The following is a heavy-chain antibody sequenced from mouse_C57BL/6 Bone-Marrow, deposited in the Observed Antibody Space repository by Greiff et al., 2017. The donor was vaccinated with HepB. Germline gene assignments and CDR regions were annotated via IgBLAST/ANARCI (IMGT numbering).Heavy chain of an antibody. CDR2: IRNKANGYTT. D-gene: IGHD1-1*01. V-gene: IGHV7-3*01. J-gene: IGHJ2*01. Sequence: EVQRVESGGGLVQPGGSLSLSCAASGFTFTDYYMSWVRQPPGKALEWLGFIRNKANGYTTEYSASVKGRFTISRDNSQSILYIQMNALRAEDSATYYCARLLSDYFDYWGQGTTLTVSS. CDR3: ARLLSDYFDY. CDR1: GFTFTDYY.